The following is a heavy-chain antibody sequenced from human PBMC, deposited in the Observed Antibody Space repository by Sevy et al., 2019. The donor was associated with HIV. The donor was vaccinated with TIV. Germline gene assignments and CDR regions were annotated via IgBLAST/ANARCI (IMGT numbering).Heavy chain of an antibody. CDR1: GGSFSGYY. D-gene: IGHD2-2*01. Sequence: SETLSLTCAVHGGSFSGYYWSWIRQPPGKGLEWIGEINHSGSTNYNPSLKSRVTISVDTPKNQLSLKLNSVTAADTAVYYCARHCSSSSCSHAFDIWGQGTMVTVSS. V-gene: IGHV4-34*01. CDR2: INHSGST. CDR3: ARHCSSSSCSHAFDI. J-gene: IGHJ3*02.